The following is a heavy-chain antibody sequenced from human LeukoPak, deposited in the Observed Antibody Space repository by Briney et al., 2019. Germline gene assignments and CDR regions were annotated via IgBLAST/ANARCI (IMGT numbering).Heavy chain of an antibody. D-gene: IGHD2-15*01. CDR2: IYESGSF. J-gene: IGHJ3*02. V-gene: IGHV4-4*07. Sequence: GSLRLSCAASGFTFSSYGMHWVRQAPGKGLEWVGRIYESGSFNYNPSLTRRVTMSVDTSLNQISLQLSSVTAADTAIYYCARDMGYLLPSGEMETRGAFDIWGQGTRVTVSS. CDR3: ARDMGYLLPSGEMETRGAFDI. CDR1: GFTFSSYG.